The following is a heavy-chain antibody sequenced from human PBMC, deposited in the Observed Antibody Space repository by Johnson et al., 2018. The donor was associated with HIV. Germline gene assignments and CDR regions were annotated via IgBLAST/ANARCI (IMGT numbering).Heavy chain of an antibody. V-gene: IGHV3-23*04. CDR1: GFKYAAS. Sequence: VQLVESGGGLVQPGGSLRVSCAASGFKYAASGLAFSNYAVKWVSHTPGGDGGTSFADSVRGRFTISRDNSKNTLYLQMNSLRAEDTAVYYCARDGMAATKANIWGQGTMVTVSS. J-gene: IGHJ3*02. D-gene: IGHD1-14*01. CDR2: TPGGDGGT. CDR3: ARDGMAATKANI.